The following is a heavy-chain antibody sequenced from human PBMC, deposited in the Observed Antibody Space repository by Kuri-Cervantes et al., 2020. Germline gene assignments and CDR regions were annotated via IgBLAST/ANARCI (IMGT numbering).Heavy chain of an antibody. CDR3: ARERAQFEIYTMDV. CDR1: GFTFSSYA. J-gene: IGHJ6*02. CDR2: ISYDGSNK. Sequence: GESLKISCAASGFTFSSYAMHWVRQAPGKGLEWVAVISYDGSNKYYADSVKGRFTISRDNSKSTLYLQMNSLRPEDTAVYYCARERAQFEIYTMDVWGQGTTVTVSS. D-gene: IGHD5-12*01. V-gene: IGHV3-30-3*01.